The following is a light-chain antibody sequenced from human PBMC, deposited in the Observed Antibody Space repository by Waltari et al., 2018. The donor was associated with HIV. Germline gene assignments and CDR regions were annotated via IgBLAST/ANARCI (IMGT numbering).Light chain of an antibody. J-gene: IGLJ1*01. Sequence: HSALTQPASVSGAPGQSITIPCTVTNMDVGCYAHVYWYQQHPGNAPKLIIYDVNHRTSGVSNRFSGSKSGNTASLTISGLQAEDEADYYCSSYTLTSTYVFGTGTKVTVL. V-gene: IGLV2-14*03. CDR3: SSYTLTSTYV. CDR1: NMDVGCYAH. CDR2: DVN.